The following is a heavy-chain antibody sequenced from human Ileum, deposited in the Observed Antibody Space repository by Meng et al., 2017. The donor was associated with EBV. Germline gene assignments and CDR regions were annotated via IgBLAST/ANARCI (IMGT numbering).Heavy chain of an antibody. CDR3: AKEQDDGDRGIHRIDS. Sequence: LRLRDARPGPVKPSEILSRTCTVSGGSISTSSYLWGWNRQNPGTGLAWIGSIHYNGGTAYNPSLQSRVTMSVDTSKNQFSLRLTSVTAADTAVYYCAKEQDDGDRGIHRIDSWGQGTPVTVSS. J-gene: IGHJ5*01. CDR1: GGSISTSSYL. D-gene: IGHD5-18*01. V-gene: IGHV4-39*07. CDR2: IHYNGGT.